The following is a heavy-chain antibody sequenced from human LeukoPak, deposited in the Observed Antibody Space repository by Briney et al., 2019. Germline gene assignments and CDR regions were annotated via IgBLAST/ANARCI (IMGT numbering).Heavy chain of an antibody. CDR2: ISTSGRTI. J-gene: IGHJ4*02. CDR3: ARTYYYDSSGYYSEYYFDY. D-gene: IGHD3-22*01. Sequence: PGGSLRLSCAGSGLTFSRYEMNWVRQAPGKGLAWVSFISTSGRTIYYADSVKGRFTISRDNAKNSLYLQMNSLRAEDTAVYYCARTYYYDSSGYYSEYYFDYWGQGTLVTVSS. V-gene: IGHV3-48*03. CDR1: GLTFSRYE.